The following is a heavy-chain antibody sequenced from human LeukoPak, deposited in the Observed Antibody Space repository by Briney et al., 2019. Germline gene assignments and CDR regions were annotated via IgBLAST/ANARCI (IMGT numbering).Heavy chain of an antibody. Sequence: GRSLRLSCAASGFAFSSYGMHWVRHAPGTGLEWVAVISYDGSNKYYADSVKGRFTISRDNSKNTLYLQMNSLRAEDTAVYYCAKDRDAFDIWGQGTMVTVSS. J-gene: IGHJ3*02. CDR2: ISYDGSNK. CDR3: AKDRDAFDI. CDR1: GFAFSSYG. V-gene: IGHV3-30*18.